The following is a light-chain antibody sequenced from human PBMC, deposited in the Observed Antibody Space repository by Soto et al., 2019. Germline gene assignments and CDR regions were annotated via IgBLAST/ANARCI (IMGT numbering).Light chain of an antibody. V-gene: IGKV1-5*03. J-gene: IGKJ1*01. CDR2: KAS. CDR3: QQYNSYSQT. Sequence: DIQMTQSPSTLSASVGDRVTITCRASQSISSWLAWYQQKPGKAPKLLIYKASSLESGVPSRFSRSGSGTEFTVTISSLQPDDFATYYCQQYNSYSQTFGQGTKVEIK. CDR1: QSISSW.